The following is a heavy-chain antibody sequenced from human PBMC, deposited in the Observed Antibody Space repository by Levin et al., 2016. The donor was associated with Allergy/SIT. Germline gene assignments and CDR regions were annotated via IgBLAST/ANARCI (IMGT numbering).Heavy chain of an antibody. D-gene: IGHD3-16*01. CDR2: IIPIFGTA. J-gene: IGHJ5*02. V-gene: IGHV1-69*06. CDR3: ARDATILRRGGTWFDP. Sequence: WVRQAPGQGLEWMGGIIPIFGTANYAQKFQGRVTITADKSTSTAYMELSSLRSEDTAVYYCARDATILRRGGTWFDPWGQGTLVTVSS.